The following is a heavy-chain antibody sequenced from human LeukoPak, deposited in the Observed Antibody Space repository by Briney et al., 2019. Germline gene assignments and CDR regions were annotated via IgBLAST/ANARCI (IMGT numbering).Heavy chain of an antibody. V-gene: IGHV3-23*01. CDR1: GFTFNNYA. CDR3: AKPQSDISGWYFDY. CDR2: ISGGGGST. Sequence: AGGSLRLSCAASGFTFNNYAMSGVRQAPGKGLEWVSAISGGGGSTYYADSLKGRFTISRDNSKNTLYLQMNSLRAEDTAVYYCAKPQSDISGWYFDYWGQGTLVTVSS. J-gene: IGHJ4*02. D-gene: IGHD6-19*01.